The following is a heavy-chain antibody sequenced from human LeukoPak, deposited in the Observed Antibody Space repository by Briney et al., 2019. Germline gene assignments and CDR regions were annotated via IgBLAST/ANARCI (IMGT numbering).Heavy chain of an antibody. CDR1: GGSISSSRYH. D-gene: IGHD3-9*01. CDR2: MYYIGST. CDR3: ARQDTFHAVLPGYYMDY. V-gene: IGHV4-39*01. Sequence: PSGTLSLTCTVSGGSISSSRYHWGWIRQPPGKGLEWIGSMYYIGSTYYKPSLRSRVSIFVDTSKNQFSLKLSSVSAADTAVYYCARQDTFHAVLPGYYMDYWGLGTLVTVSS. J-gene: IGHJ4*02.